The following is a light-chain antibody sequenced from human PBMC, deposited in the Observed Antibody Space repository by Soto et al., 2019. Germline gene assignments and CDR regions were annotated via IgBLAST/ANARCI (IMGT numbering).Light chain of an antibody. CDR1: QSVSGNY. CDR3: QQYGNLPMWT. CDR2: GAF. Sequence: EIVLTQSPGTLSLSPGERASLSCRASQSVSGNYLAWYQQKPGQAPRLLMSGAFSRATGIPDGFSGSGSGTDFTLTISSLQSEDFAVYYCQQYGNLPMWTFGEGSKV. V-gene: IGKV3-20*01. J-gene: IGKJ1*01.